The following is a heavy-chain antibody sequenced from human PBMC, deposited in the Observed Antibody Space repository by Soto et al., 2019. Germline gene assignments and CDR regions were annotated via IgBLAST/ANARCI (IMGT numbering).Heavy chain of an antibody. CDR2: ISSGSSTI. CDR1: GFTFSNYS. Sequence: GGSLRLSCAASGFTFSNYSMNWVRQAPGKGLEWVSYISSGSSTIYYTDSVKGRFTISRDNAKNSLFLQMNSLRAEDTAVYYCYADIIVVPAAIWGPFNIWGQGTMVTVSS. D-gene: IGHD2-2*01. V-gene: IGHV3-48*01. CDR3: YADIIVVPAAIWGPFNI. J-gene: IGHJ3*02.